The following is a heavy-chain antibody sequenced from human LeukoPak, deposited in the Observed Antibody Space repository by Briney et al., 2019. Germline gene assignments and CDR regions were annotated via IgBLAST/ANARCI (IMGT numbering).Heavy chain of an antibody. V-gene: IGHV3-30*04. CDR3: ARESPFRCSGGSCKNYYGMDV. J-gene: IGHJ6*02. D-gene: IGHD2-15*01. CDR1: RFTFSSYA. Sequence: PGMSLRLSCAASRFTFSSYAMHWVRQAPGKGLEWVAVISYDGSDKYYADSVKGRFTISRDNSKNTLYLQMNSLRAEDTAVYYCARESPFRCSGGSCKNYYGMDVWGQGTTVTVSS. CDR2: ISYDGSDK.